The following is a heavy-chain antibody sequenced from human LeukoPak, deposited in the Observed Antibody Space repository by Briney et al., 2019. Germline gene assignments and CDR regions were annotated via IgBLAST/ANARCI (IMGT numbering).Heavy chain of an antibody. D-gene: IGHD6-13*01. CDR2: IYYSGST. CDR3: ARSLAAAGTIDY. Sequence: SETLSLTCTVSGGSISSYYWRWIRQPPGKGLEWIGYIYYSGSTNYNPSLKSRVTISVDTSKNQFSLKLSSVTAADTAVYYCARSLAAAGTIDYWGQGTLVTVSS. J-gene: IGHJ4*02. V-gene: IGHV4-59*01. CDR1: GGSISSYY.